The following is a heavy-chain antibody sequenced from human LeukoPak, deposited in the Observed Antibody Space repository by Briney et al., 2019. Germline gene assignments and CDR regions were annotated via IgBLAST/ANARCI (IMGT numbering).Heavy chain of an antibody. CDR2: IIPIFGTA. CDR3: ARGAILTGYSLGY. V-gene: IGHV1-69*05. Sequence: ASVTVSCKASGGTFSSYAISWVRQAPGQGLEWMGGIIPIFGTANYAQKFQGRVTITTDESTSTAYMELSSLRSEDTAVYDCARGAILTGYSLGYWGQGTLVTVSS. D-gene: IGHD3-9*01. J-gene: IGHJ4*02. CDR1: GGTFSSYA.